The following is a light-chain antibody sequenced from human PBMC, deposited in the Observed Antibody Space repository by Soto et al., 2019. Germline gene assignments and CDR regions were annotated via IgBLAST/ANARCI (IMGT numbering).Light chain of an antibody. Sequence: QSVLTQPPSVSGAPGQRVTIPCTGSSSNIGAGYDVHWYQQLPGTAPKLLIYGNSNRPSGVPDRFSGSKSGPSASLAITGLQAEDEADYYRQSYDSSLSGSVFGGGTQLTVL. CDR2: GNS. J-gene: IGLJ3*02. CDR3: QSYDSSLSGSV. V-gene: IGLV1-40*01. CDR1: SSNIGAGYD.